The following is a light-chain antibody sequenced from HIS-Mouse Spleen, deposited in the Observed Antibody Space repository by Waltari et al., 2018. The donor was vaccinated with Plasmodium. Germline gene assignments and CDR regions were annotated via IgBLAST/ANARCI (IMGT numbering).Light chain of an antibody. CDR1: PSRLHSNGYNY. J-gene: IGKJ4*01. CDR2: LGS. V-gene: IGKV2-28*01. Sequence: DIVMTQSPLSLPAAPGEPACISCRSSPSRLHSNGYNYLDWYLQKPGQSPQLLIYLGSNRASGVPDRFRGSGSGRDFTLKISRVEAEDVGVYYCMQALQTPLTFGGGTKVEIK. CDR3: MQALQTPLT.